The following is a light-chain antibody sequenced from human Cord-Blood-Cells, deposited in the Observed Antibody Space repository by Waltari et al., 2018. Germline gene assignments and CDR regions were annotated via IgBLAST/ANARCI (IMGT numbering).Light chain of an antibody. CDR1: SSDVGSYNL. CDR3: CSYAGSSTVV. J-gene: IGLJ2*01. CDR2: EGS. Sequence: QSALTQPASVSGSPGQSNTISCTGPSSDVGSYNLVSWYQQHPGKAPKLMIYEGSKRPSGVSNRFSGSKSGNTASLTISGLQAEDEADYYCCSYAGSSTVVFGGGTKLTVL. V-gene: IGLV2-23*01.